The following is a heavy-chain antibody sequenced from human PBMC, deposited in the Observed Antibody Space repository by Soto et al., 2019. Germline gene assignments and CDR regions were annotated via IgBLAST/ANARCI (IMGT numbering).Heavy chain of an antibody. Sequence: SETLSLTCTVSGGSISSYYWSWIRQPPGKGLEWIGYIYYSGSTNYNPSLKSRVTISVDTSKNQFSLKLSSVTAADTAVYYCARSSSSLTGYYYYGMDVWGQGTTVTVSS. CDR3: ARSSSSLTGYYYYGMDV. V-gene: IGHV4-59*01. CDR1: GGSISSYY. CDR2: IYYSGST. D-gene: IGHD6-6*01. J-gene: IGHJ6*02.